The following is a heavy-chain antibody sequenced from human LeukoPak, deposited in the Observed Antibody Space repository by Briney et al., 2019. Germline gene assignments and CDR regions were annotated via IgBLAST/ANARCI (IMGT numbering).Heavy chain of an antibody. CDR3: AREGDPYRPLDY. V-gene: IGHV4-4*03. Sequence: PETVALTLGGSRCPLNHTNGRTWVRQPPGEGLEWSGEVHFSGRTSYNPSLESRVTMSVDMSENHISLKLTSVTAADTAVYYCAREGDPYRPLDYWGQGTLVTVSS. J-gene: IGHJ4*02. CDR1: RCPLNHTNG. CDR2: VHFSGRT.